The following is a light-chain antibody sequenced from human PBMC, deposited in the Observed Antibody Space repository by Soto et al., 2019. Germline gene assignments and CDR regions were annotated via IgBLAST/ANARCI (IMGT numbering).Light chain of an antibody. CDR3: QQCNTFPLS. CDR2: TAS. J-gene: IGKJ4*01. CDR1: QDISTW. Sequence: DIQMTQSPSSVSASVGDRVTITCRASQDISTWLAWFQQKPGEAPRLLIYTASSLHSGVPSRFSGSGSGTDFTLTSSSLHPEDFAAYYCQQCNTFPLSFGGGTKVEIK. V-gene: IGKV1-12*01.